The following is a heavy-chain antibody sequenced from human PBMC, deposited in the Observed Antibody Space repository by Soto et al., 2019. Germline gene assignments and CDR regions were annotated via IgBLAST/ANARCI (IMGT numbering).Heavy chain of an antibody. Sequence: ASVKVSCKASGYTFTSYDINWVRQATGQGLEWMGWMNPNSGNTGYAQKFQGRVTMTRSTSISTAYMELSRLRSDDTAVYYCARTMGSRFLEWLLFNYWGQGTLVTVSS. V-gene: IGHV1-8*01. CDR1: GYTFTSYD. CDR3: ARTMGSRFLEWLLFNY. D-gene: IGHD3-3*01. J-gene: IGHJ4*02. CDR2: MNPNSGNT.